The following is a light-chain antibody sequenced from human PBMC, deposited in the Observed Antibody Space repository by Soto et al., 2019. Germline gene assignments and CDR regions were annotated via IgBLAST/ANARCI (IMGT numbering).Light chain of an antibody. CDR3: LEHDRYPYS. Sequence: DIQMTQSPSAMSVSIGDRVTITCRASQAISSYLAWFQQKPGEVPTRLIYDASTLQSGVPSRFSGGGSWTYFSLTISTVQPEGFATYFCLEHDRYPYSFGLGTKL. V-gene: IGKV1-17*03. J-gene: IGKJ2*03. CDR1: QAISSY. CDR2: DAS.